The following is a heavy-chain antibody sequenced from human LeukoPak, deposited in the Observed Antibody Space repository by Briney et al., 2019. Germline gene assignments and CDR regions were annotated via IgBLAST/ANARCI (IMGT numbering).Heavy chain of an antibody. CDR3: AKDRMGAILYFDL. CDR1: GLTFSFHG. Sequence: GGSLRLSYSVSGLTFSFHGMIWVRHAPGKGLESGAAITCSVRRTYYAHSENGQFTSSSDNSKNTPYLQINSLRAADTALYYCAKDRMGAILYFDLWGRGTLVTVSS. D-gene: IGHD1-26*01. V-gene: IGHV3-23*01. J-gene: IGHJ2*01. CDR2: ITCSVRRT.